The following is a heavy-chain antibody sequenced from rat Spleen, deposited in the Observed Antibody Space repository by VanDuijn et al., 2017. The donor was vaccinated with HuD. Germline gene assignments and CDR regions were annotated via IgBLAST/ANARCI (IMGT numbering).Heavy chain of an antibody. V-gene: IGHV5-29*01. CDR3: ARPTEGIAWFVY. Sequence: EVQLVESDGGLVQPGRSLKLSCAASGFTFSDYYMAWVRQAPTKGLEWVATISFDGGRNFYRDSVKGRFTISRDNAKRSLYLQMDSLRSEDTATYYCARPTEGIAWFVYWGQGTLVTVSS. J-gene: IGHJ3*01. CDR1: GFTFSDYY. D-gene: IGHD1-11*01. CDR2: ISFDGGRN.